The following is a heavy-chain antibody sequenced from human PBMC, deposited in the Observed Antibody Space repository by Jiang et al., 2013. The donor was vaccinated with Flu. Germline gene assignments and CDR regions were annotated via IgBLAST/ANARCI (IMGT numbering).Heavy chain of an antibody. CDR3: VREGIRDDYDTGGYYFLDY. CDR1: GDSVSSNSAA. V-gene: IGHV6-1*01. Sequence: SQTLSLTCAISGDSVSSNSAAWNWIRQSPSRGLEWLGRTYYRSKWYNDYAVSVKSRITINPDTSKNQFSLQLNSVTPEDTAVYYCVREGIRDDYDTGGYYFLDYWGQGTLVTVSS. CDR2: TYYRSKWYN. J-gene: IGHJ4*02. D-gene: IGHD3-22*01.